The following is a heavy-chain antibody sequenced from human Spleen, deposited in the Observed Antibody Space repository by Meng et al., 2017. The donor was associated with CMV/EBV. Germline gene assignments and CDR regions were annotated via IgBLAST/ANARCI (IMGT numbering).Heavy chain of an antibody. Sequence: AGFSFDDDTMHGFRQAPGKGLEWVSLISWDGTSTYYADSVKGRFTISRDNSKNSLYLQMNSLRIEDTALYYCAKGPYYTSSWGDLDYWGQGTLVTVSS. J-gene: IGHJ4*02. CDR2: ISWDGTST. V-gene: IGHV3-43*01. D-gene: IGHD6-13*01. CDR3: AKGPYYTSSWGDLDY. CDR1: GFSFDDDT.